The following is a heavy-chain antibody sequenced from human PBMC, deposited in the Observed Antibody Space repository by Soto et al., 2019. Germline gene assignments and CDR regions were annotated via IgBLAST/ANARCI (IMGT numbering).Heavy chain of an antibody. CDR2: INPNSGGT. CDR3: ARGQRQAHWNLPRVYYYGMDV. D-gene: IGHD1-7*01. J-gene: IGHJ6*02. V-gene: IGHV1-2*04. Sequence: ASVNVSCKASGYTFTGYYMHWVRQAPGQGLEWMGWINPNSGGTNYAQKFQGWVTMTRDTSISTAYMELSRLRSDDTAVYYCARGQRQAHWNLPRVYYYGMDVWGQGTTVTVSS. CDR1: GYTFTGYY.